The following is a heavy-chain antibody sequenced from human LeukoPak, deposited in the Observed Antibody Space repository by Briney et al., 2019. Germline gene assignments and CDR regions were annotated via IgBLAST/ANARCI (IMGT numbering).Heavy chain of an antibody. J-gene: IGHJ6*03. V-gene: IGHV3-64*01. D-gene: IGHD6-6*01. CDR3: ARVRGSSWSFYYMDV. CDR1: GFTLNSDA. Sequence: GGSLRLSCAASGFTLNSDAMDWVRQAPGKGLEFVSGLSSDGVSTYYANSVRGRFTISRDDFKNTLYLQMGSLTTEDLGVYYCARVRGSSWSFYYMDVWGKGTTVTVSS. CDR2: LSSDGVST.